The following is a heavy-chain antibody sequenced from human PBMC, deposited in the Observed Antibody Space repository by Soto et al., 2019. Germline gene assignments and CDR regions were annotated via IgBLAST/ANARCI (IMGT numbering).Heavy chain of an antibody. Sequence: ASVKVSCKASGYTFTSYGISWVRQAPGQGLEWMGWISAYNGDTNYAQKLQGRLNITKDTSTKTAYMELRSLRSDDTAVYYCARERLNTGWYGFDYWGQGTKVTVSS. J-gene: IGHJ4*02. V-gene: IGHV1-18*04. CDR1: GYTFTSYG. CDR3: ARERLNTGWYGFDY. CDR2: ISAYNGDT. D-gene: IGHD6-19*01.